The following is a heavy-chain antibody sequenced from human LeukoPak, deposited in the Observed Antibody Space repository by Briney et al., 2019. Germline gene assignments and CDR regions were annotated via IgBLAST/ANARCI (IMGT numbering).Heavy chain of an antibody. CDR3: ARDLPLKQLTLDYDPGY. Sequence: GGSPRLSCAASGFTFSSYSMNWVRQAPGKGLEWVSSISSSSSYIYYADSVKGRFTISRDNAKNSLYLQMNSLRAEDTAVYYCARDLPLKQLTLDYDPGYWGQGTLVTVSS. CDR2: ISSSSSYI. CDR1: GFTFSSYS. V-gene: IGHV3-21*01. D-gene: IGHD3-22*01. J-gene: IGHJ4*02.